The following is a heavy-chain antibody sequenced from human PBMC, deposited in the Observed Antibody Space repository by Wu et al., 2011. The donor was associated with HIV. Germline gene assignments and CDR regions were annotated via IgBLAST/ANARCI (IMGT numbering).Heavy chain of an antibody. Sequence: FSSYAISWVRQAPGQGLEWMGGIIPMFGTANYAXKFQGRVSITTDEFTSTAYMELNSLRSEDTAVYYCARDYGDYEGRYWFAPWGQGTLVTVSS. V-gene: IGHV1-69*05. J-gene: IGHJ5*02. CDR2: IIPMFGTA. D-gene: IGHD4-17*01. CDR1: FSSYA. CDR3: ARDYGDYEGRYWFAP.